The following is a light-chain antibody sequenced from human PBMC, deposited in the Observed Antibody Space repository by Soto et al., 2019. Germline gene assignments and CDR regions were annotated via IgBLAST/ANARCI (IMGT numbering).Light chain of an antibody. J-gene: IGKJ5*01. CDR1: QSLLHSNGYNY. V-gene: IGKV2-28*01. Sequence: IVMTQSPLSLPVTPGEPASISCRSTQSLLHSNGYNYLDWYLQNPGQSPQLLIYLGSNRDSGVPDRFSASGSGTDFTLKISRVEAEDVGVYYGMQALQTPITFGQGTRLEIK. CDR2: LGS. CDR3: MQALQTPIT.